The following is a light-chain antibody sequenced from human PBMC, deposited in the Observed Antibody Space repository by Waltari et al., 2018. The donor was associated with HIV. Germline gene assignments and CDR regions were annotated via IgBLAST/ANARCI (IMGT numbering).Light chain of an antibody. V-gene: IGKV4-1*01. CDR3: QQYYSTPWT. J-gene: IGKJ1*01. Sequence: DIVMTQSPDSLVVSLGERATINCKSSQSVLYRSNNRNYLAWYQQKPGQPPKLLIYWASTRESGVPDRFSGRGSWTDFTLTISSLQAEDVAVYYCQQYYSTPWTFGQGTKVEIK. CDR2: WAS. CDR1: QSVLYRSNNRNY.